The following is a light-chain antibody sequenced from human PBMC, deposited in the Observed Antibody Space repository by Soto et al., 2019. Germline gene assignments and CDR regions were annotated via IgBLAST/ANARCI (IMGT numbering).Light chain of an antibody. CDR3: QQYGSSPQT. CDR2: GAS. Sequence: EIVLTQSPGTLSLSPGERATLSCRASQSVSSSYLAWYQQKPGQAPRLLIYGASSRATGIPDRFSGSGSGTDFTLTISRVDHEDVVVYYCQQYGSSPQTFGQGTKLEIK. J-gene: IGKJ2*01. V-gene: IGKV3-20*01. CDR1: QSVSSSY.